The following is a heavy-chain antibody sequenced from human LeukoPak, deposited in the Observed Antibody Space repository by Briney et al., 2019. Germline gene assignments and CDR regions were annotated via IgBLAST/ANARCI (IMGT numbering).Heavy chain of an antibody. D-gene: IGHD3-16*01. J-gene: IGHJ4*02. CDR3: TTMHYDYVWGSSGLYYFDY. Sequence: PGGSLRLSCAASGFTFSDYYMSWIRQAPGKGLEWVSYITSSTNTIYYADSVKGRFTISRDNAKNSLYLQMNSLRAEDTAVYYCTTMHYDYVWGSSGLYYFDYWGQGTLVTVSS. CDR1: GFTFSDYY. CDR2: ITSSTNTI. V-gene: IGHV3-11*01.